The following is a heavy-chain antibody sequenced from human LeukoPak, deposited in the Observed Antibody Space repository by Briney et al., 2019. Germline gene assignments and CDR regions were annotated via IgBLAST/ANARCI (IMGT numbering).Heavy chain of an antibody. CDR3: ARAAVRGAPDY. Sequence: GGALRLSCAASGFTFSGYWMSWVRQAPGEGLEWVANIKQDGSEKYYVDSVKGRFTISRDNAKNSLYLQMNSLRAEDTAVYYCARAAVRGAPDYWGQGTLVTVSS. CDR1: GFTFSGYW. D-gene: IGHD3-10*01. V-gene: IGHV3-7*01. J-gene: IGHJ4*02. CDR2: IKQDGSEK.